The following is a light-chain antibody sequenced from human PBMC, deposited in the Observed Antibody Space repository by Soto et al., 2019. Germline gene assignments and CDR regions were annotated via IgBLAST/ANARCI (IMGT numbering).Light chain of an antibody. CDR3: QQYGSSPS. J-gene: IGKJ5*01. Sequence: EIVMTQSPATLSVSPGERATLSCRASQSVNNHLAWYQQKPGQAPRLLIYGASNRATGIPARFTASGSGTEFALTISGLEPEDFAVYYCQQYGSSPSFGQGTRMAIK. CDR2: GAS. CDR1: QSVNNH. V-gene: IGKV3-15*01.